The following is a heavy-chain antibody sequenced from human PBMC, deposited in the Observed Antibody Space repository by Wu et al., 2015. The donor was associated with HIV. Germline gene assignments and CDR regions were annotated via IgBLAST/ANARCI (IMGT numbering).Heavy chain of an antibody. Sequence: QVQLVQSGAEVKKPGASVKVSCKASGYTFTGYYMHWVRQAPGQGLEWMGWINPNSGGTNYAQKFQGRVTMTRDTSISTAYMELSRLRSDDTAVYYCARDHRPRGGGGVTTVLDYWGQGTLVTVSS. J-gene: IGHJ4*02. CDR2: INPNSGGT. CDR3: ARDHRPRGGGGVTTVLDY. V-gene: IGHV1-2*02. D-gene: IGHD4-17*01. CDR1: GYTFTGYY.